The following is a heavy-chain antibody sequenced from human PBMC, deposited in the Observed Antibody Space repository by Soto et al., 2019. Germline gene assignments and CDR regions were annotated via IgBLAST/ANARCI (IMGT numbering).Heavy chain of an antibody. D-gene: IGHD5-18*01. J-gene: IGHJ4*02. CDR2: INPSGGSS. Sequence: QVQLVQSGAEVKKPGASVKVSCKASGYTFTSYYLHWVRQAPGQGLEWMGIINPSGGSSSYAQKFQGRVTMTRDTSTSTVYMELSSLRSEETAVYYCARDPYTAMAPNRFDYWGQGTLVTVSS. V-gene: IGHV1-46*03. CDR3: ARDPYTAMAPNRFDY. CDR1: GYTFTSYY.